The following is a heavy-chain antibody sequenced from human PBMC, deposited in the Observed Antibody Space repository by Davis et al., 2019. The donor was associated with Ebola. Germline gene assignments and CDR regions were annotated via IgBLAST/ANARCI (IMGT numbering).Heavy chain of an antibody. CDR1: NGSISASY. V-gene: IGHV4-59*01. Sequence: MPSETLSLTCTVSNGSISASYWSWIRQPPGRGPEWIGYIQHSGNTHYNPSPANRVTISIHTSKNEFSLKLTSVTAADTAVYYCARLRDSSGYSINYFDYWGQGTLVTVSS. CDR3: ARLRDSSGYSINYFDY. CDR2: IQHSGNT. J-gene: IGHJ4*02. D-gene: IGHD3-22*01.